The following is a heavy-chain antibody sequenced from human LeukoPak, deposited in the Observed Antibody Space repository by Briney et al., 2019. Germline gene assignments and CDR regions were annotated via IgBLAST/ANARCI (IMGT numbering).Heavy chain of an antibody. V-gene: IGHV4-59*01. CDR2: IYYSGST. J-gene: IGHJ4*02. Sequence: SSETLSLTCTVSGGSISSYYWSWIRQPPGKGLEWIGYIYYSGSTNYNPSLKSRVTISVDTSKNQFSLKLSSVTAADTAVYYCARGAQLVTKGLDYWGQGTLVTVSS. CDR1: GGSISSYY. D-gene: IGHD6-6*01. CDR3: ARGAQLVTKGLDY.